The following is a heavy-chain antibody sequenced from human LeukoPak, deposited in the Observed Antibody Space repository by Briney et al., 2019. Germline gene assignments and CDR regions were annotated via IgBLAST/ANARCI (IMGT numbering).Heavy chain of an antibody. Sequence: PGGSLRLSCAASGFTFSSYWMSWVRQAPGKGLEWVANIKQDGSEKYYVDSVKGRFTISRDNAKNSLYLQMNSLRAEDTAVYYCARASSVYDLDWFDPWGQGTLVTVSS. CDR1: GFTFSSYW. D-gene: IGHD5/OR15-5a*01. CDR3: ARASSVYDLDWFDP. CDR2: IKQDGSEK. J-gene: IGHJ5*02. V-gene: IGHV3-7*01.